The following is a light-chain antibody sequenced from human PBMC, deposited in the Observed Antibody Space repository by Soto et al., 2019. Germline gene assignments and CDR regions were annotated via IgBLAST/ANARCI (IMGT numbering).Light chain of an antibody. CDR3: HQYNQWLPWT. Sequence: TVMTQSPATLSVSPGEGATLSCRASQSVSTNLAWYQQKPGQAPRLLIYGASTRAPGIPPRFSGSGSGTEFTLTISSLQSEDFAVYYCHQYNQWLPWTFGQGTQVEIK. V-gene: IGKV3-15*01. CDR2: GAS. CDR1: QSVSTN. J-gene: IGKJ1*01.